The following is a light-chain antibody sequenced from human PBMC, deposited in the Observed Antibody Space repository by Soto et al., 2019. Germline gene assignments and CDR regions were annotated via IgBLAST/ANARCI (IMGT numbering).Light chain of an antibody. J-gene: IGKJ4*01. CDR3: QQYYSTPLT. Sequence: DIVMTQSPDSLAVSLGERATINCKSSQNLLYSSNSKNYLAWYQQRPGQPPKLLVYWASTRESGVPDRFSGSGSGTDFTLTISSLQAEDVAVYFCQQYYSTPLTFGGGTKVEIK. CDR2: WAS. V-gene: IGKV4-1*01. CDR1: QNLLYSSNSKNY.